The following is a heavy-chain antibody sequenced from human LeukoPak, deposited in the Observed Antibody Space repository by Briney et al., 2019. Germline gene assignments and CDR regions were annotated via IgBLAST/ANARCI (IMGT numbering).Heavy chain of an antibody. CDR3: ARQVYGDCVGS. CDR1: GFTFSIHT. Sequence: PGGSLRLSCAASGFTFSIHTINWVRQAPGKGLVWVSRINSDDSRTTYADSVKGRFTISRDNAKNTLYLQMNSLRAEDTAVYYCARQVYGDCVGSWGQGTLVTVSS. J-gene: IGHJ4*02. V-gene: IGHV3-74*01. CDR2: INSDDSRT. D-gene: IGHD4-17*01.